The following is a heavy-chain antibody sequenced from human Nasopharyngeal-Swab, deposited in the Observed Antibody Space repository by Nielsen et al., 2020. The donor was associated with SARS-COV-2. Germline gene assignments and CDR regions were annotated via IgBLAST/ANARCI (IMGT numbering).Heavy chain of an antibody. CDR1: GLTFTIYA. CDR3: AKDDVVRGDAFYF. CDR2: IRSSGGRT. Sequence: GGSLTLSCAASGLTFTIYAMAWVRRAPGRGLEWVSAIRSSGGRTYYRNSVKGRFSISRDNSKNTLFLQMNSLTVDDTALYYCAKDDVVRGDAFYFWGQGTMVTVSS. D-gene: IGHD3-10*01. J-gene: IGHJ3*01. V-gene: IGHV3-23*01.